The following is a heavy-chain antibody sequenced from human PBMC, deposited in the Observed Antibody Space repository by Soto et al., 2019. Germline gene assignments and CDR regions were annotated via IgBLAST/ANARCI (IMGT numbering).Heavy chain of an antibody. CDR3: ARSSRVYGSGTFDI. D-gene: IGHD3-10*01. J-gene: IGHJ3*02. CDR2: IYSGGST. V-gene: IGHV3-66*01. Sequence: EVQLVESGGGLVQPGGSLRLSCAASGFTVSSNYMSWVRQAPGKGLEWVSVIYSGGSTYYADSVKGRFTISRDNSKNTLYLQMNSLRAEDTAVYYCARSSRVYGSGTFDIWGQGTMVTVSS. CDR1: GFTVSSNY.